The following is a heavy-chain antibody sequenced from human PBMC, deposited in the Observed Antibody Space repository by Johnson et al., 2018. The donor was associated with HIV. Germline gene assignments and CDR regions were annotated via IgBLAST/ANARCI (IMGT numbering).Heavy chain of an antibody. CDR2: IKRKIEGETT. V-gene: IGHV3-15*01. Sequence: EVQLVESGGGLVKPGGSLRLSCAASGFTFSNVWMTWVRQAPGKGLEWVGRIKRKIEGETTDYAAPVKGRFTISRDDSKNTLYLQMNSLRADDTAVYYCAKNEAKNRKHYDVTMEDAFAIWGQGTMVTVSS. D-gene: IGHD3-22*01. CDR1: GFTFSNVW. J-gene: IGHJ3*02. CDR3: AKNEAKNRKHYDVTMEDAFAI.